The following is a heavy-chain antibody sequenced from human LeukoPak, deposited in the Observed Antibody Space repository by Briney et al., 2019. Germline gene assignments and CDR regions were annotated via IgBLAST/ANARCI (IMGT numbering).Heavy chain of an antibody. J-gene: IGHJ5*02. V-gene: IGHV4-59*01. CDR3: ARGGYYGSGNDFRFDP. Sequence: PSETLSLTCTVSGGSISSYYWSWLRQSPGKGLECLGYIHYTGSTNYNPSLKSRVTISVETSKNQFSLKLKSVTAADTAVYYCARGGYYGSGNDFRFDPWGQGTLVTVSS. D-gene: IGHD3-10*01. CDR2: IHYTGST. CDR1: GGSISSYY.